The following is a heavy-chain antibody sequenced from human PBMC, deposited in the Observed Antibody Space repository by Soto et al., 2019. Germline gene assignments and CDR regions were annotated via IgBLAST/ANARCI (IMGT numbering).Heavy chain of an antibody. CDR1: GFTFSSYA. CDR3: ATDFTDYSPYHYYGMDV. CDR2: ISYDGSNK. D-gene: IGHD4-4*01. J-gene: IGHJ6*02. V-gene: IGHV3-30-3*01. Sequence: QVQLVESGGGVVQPGRSLRLSCAASGFTFSSYAMHWVRQAPGKGLEWVAVISYDGSNKYYADSVKGRFTISRDSSKITLYLQMNSLRAEDTAVYYCATDFTDYSPYHYYGMDVWGQGTTVTVSS.